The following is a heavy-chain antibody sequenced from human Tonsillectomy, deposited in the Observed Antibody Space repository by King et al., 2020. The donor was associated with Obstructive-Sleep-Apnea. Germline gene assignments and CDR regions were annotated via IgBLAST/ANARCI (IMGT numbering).Heavy chain of an antibody. CDR2: IHSSGDT. V-gene: IGHV4-39*01. CDR3: ARHKILTIAAADDY. Sequence: QLQESGPVLVKPSEPLSLTCTVSGGSISSSSYYWGWMRQPPGKGLEWIGRIHSSGDTYYYPSLKSRVNISVDTAKNQLSLKLNSVTAADTAVYYCARHKILTIAAADDYWGQGTLVTVSS. J-gene: IGHJ4*02. D-gene: IGHD6-13*01. CDR1: GGSISSSSYY.